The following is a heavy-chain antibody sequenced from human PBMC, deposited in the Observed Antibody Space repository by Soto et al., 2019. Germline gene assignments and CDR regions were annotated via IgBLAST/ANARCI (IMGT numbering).Heavy chain of an antibody. Sequence: EVQLLESGGGVVQPGGSLRLSCVASGFNFKKFAMSWVRQAPGEGLEWVSGISCCGGSTSYADSVKGQFSIARDDSTNTLSLQMNNLRVEDTAQYYCAKADGEHWLLPHLDKWGQGTLVTVS. D-gene: IGHD6-19*01. V-gene: IGHV3-23*01. J-gene: IGHJ4*02. CDR3: AKADGEHWLLPHLDK. CDR1: GFNFKKFA. CDR2: ISCCGGST.